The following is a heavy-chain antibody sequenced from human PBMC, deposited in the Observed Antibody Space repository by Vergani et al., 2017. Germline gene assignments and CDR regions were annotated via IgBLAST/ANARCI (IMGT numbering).Heavy chain of an antibody. J-gene: IGHJ4*02. D-gene: IGHD2-21*01. CDR2: ISSSSSTI. Sequence: DVQLVESGGGLVQPGGSLRLSCAASGSTFSGYSMNWVRQAPGKGLEWVSYISSSSSTIYYADSVKGRFTISRDDSKNTVYLQINSLRAEDTAFYYCADLYGDDGFSPFWGQGTLVTVSS. CDR1: GSTFSGYS. CDR3: ADLYGDDGFSPF. V-gene: IGHV3-48*01.